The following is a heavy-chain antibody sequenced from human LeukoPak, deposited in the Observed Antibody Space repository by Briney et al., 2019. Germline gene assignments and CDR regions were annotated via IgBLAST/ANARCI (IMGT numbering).Heavy chain of an antibody. Sequence: SETLSLTCTVSGGSISSYYWSWIRQPPGKGLEWIGYIYYSGSTNYNPSLKSRVTISVDTYKNQCSLKLSPVTAADTAVYYCARNGYYDILTGYGLAFDIWGQGTMVTVSS. CDR3: ARNGYYDILTGYGLAFDI. V-gene: IGHV4-59*01. CDR1: GGSISSYY. D-gene: IGHD3-9*01. J-gene: IGHJ3*02. CDR2: IYYSGST.